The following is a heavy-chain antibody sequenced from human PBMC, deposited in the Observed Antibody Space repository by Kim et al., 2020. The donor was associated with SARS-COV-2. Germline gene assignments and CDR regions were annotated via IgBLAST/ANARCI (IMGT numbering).Heavy chain of an antibody. D-gene: IGHD5-12*01. CDR3: ARSGYGSGMDV. V-gene: IGHV3-30*01. Sequence: KKNYQTPVKGRFTISRDNSKNTLYLQMNSLRAEDTAVYYCARSGYGSGMDVWGQGTTVTVSS. J-gene: IGHJ6*02. CDR2: KK.